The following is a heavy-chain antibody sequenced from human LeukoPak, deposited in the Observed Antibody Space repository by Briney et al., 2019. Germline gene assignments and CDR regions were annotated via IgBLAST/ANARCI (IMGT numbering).Heavy chain of an antibody. J-gene: IGHJ4*02. CDR2: MNPTSGNT. D-gene: IGHD2-2*01. CDR1: GYTFTTYD. V-gene: IGHV1-8*02. CDR3: ATDSFRYCSSTSCYVSDY. Sequence: ASVKVSCKASGYTFTTYDINWVRQATGQGLEWMGWMNPTSGNTGYAQKFQGRVIITTNTSISTAYMELSSLRSEDTAVYYCATDSFRYCSSTSCYVSDYWGQGTLVTVSS.